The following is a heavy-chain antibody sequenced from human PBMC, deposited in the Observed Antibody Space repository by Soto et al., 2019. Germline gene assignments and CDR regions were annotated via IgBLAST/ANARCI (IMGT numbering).Heavy chain of an antibody. J-gene: IGHJ4*02. Sequence: ASVKVSCKASGYTFTGYYMHWVRQAPGQGLEWMGWINPNSGGTNYAQKFQGWVTMTRDTSISTAYMELSRLRSEDTAVYYCARDNFSVLRYFDWPGLDYWGQGTLVTVSS. CDR1: GYTFTGYY. CDR3: ARDNFSVLRYFDWPGLDY. V-gene: IGHV1-2*04. CDR2: INPNSGGT. D-gene: IGHD3-9*01.